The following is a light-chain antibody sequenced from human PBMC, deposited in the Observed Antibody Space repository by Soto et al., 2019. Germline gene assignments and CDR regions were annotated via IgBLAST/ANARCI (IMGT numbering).Light chain of an antibody. Sequence: EIVMTQSPATLSVSPGERATLSCRASQSVNSNLAWYQQKPGQAPRLLIYGASTRATGIPARFSGSGSGTEFTLTISSLQSEDFATYYCQQYDSSSPTFGQGTKLEIK. CDR3: QQYDSSSPT. CDR1: QSVNSN. CDR2: GAS. V-gene: IGKV3-15*01. J-gene: IGKJ2*01.